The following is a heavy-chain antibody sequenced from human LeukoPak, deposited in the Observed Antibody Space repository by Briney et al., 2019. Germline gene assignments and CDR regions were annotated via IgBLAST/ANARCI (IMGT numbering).Heavy chain of an antibody. CDR2: INPNSGGT. CDR1: GYTFTGYY. D-gene: IGHD3-22*01. CDR3: ARGGEADYYYDTNGYNWFDP. J-gene: IGHJ5*02. Sequence: ASVKVSCKASGYTFTGYYMHWVRQAPGQGLEWMGWINPNSGGTNYAQKFQGRVTMTRDTSISTAYMELSRLRSDDTAFYYCARGGEADYYYDTNGYNWFDPWGQGTLVTVSS. V-gene: IGHV1-2*02.